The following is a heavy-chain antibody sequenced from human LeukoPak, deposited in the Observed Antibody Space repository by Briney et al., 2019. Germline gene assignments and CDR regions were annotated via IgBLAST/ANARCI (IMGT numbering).Heavy chain of an antibody. D-gene: IGHD4-17*01. Sequence: PSQTLSLTCTVSGGSISSGSYYWSWIRQPAGKGLEWIGRIYTSGSTNYNPSLKSRVTLSVDTSKNQFSLKLSSVTAADTAVYYCARWVGYGDYFDYWGQGTLVTVSS. CDR3: ARWVGYGDYFDY. CDR1: GGSISSGSYY. CDR2: IYTSGST. V-gene: IGHV4-61*02. J-gene: IGHJ4*02.